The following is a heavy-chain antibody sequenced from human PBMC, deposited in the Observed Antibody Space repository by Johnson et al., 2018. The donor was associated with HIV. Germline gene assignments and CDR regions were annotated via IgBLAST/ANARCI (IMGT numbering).Heavy chain of an antibody. J-gene: IGHJ3*01. CDR1: GFTFSSYG. CDR2: INSDGSST. V-gene: IGHV3-NL1*01. Sequence: QVQLVESGGGVVQPGRSLRLSCAASGFTFSSYGMHWVRQAPGKGLVWVSRINSDGSSTSYADSVKGRFTISRDNSKNTLYLQMNSLRAEDTAVYYCAKAPPLSNYDYDAFDVWGQGTMVTVSS. D-gene: IGHD4-11*01. CDR3: AKAPPLSNYDYDAFDV.